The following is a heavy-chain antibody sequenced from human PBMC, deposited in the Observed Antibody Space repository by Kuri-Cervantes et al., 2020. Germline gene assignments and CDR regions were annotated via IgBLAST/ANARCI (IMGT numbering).Heavy chain of an antibody. Sequence: SETLSLTCTVSGGPISGYYWTWIRQPPGKGLEWIGYIHYRGNTNYNPSLKSRVTISVDTSKNQFSLKLSSVTAADTAVYYCARLLIQLWDDAFDIWGQGTLVTVSS. D-gene: IGHD5-18*01. CDR2: IHYRGNT. CDR3: ARLLIQLWDDAFDI. V-gene: IGHV4-59*08. CDR1: GGPISGYY. J-gene: IGHJ3*02.